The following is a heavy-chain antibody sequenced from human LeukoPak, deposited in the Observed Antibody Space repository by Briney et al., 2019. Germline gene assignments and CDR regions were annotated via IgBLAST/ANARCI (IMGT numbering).Heavy chain of an antibody. J-gene: IGHJ5*02. CDR2: ISGSGGST. CDR1: GFTFSSYA. Sequence: PGGSLRLSCAASGFTFSSYAMSWVRQAPGKGLEWVSAISGSGGSTYYADSVKGRFTISRDNAKNSLYLQMNSLRAEDTAVYYCARVHRSGSFRFDPWGQGTLVTVSS. D-gene: IGHD3-10*01. CDR3: ARVHRSGSFRFDP. V-gene: IGHV3-23*01.